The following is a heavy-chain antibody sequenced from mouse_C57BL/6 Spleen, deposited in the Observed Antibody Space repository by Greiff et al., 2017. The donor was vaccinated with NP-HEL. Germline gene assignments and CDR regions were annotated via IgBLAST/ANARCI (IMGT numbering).Heavy chain of an antibody. CDR1: GYTFTGYW. J-gene: IGHJ4*01. CDR2: ILPGSGSP. V-gene: IGHV1-9*01. D-gene: IGHD2-4*01. CDR3: ARWGAIYYDYSYAMDY. Sequence: VQLQESGAELMKPGASVKLSCKATGYTFTGYWIEWVKQRPGHGLEWIGEILPGSGSPNYNEKFKGKATFTANTSSNTAYMQLSSLTTDDSAIYYGARWGAIYYDYSYAMDYWGQGTSVTVSS.